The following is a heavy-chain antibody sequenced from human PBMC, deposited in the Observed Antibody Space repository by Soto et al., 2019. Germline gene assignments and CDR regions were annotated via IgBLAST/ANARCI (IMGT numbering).Heavy chain of an antibody. CDR2: INHSGST. V-gene: IGHV4-34*01. CDR3: ARGGLITMVRGVLIPEDHNWFDP. CDR1: GGSVSGYY. D-gene: IGHD3-10*01. J-gene: IGHJ5*02. Sequence: ESLSLVCAVYGGSVSGYYGTWISQPPGKGLEWIGEINHSGSTNYNPSLKSRVTISVDTSKNQFSLKLSSVTAADTAVYYCARGGLITMVRGVLIPEDHNWFDPWGQGTLVTVSS.